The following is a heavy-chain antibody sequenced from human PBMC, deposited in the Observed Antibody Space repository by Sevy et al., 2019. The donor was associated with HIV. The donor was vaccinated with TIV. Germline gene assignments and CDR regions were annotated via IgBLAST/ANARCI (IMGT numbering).Heavy chain of an antibody. Sequence: GGSLRLSCAASGFTFTSYTMSWVRQAPGKGLERVSDISVSGGRTYYSDSVKGRFTISRDNAKSTLYLQMNSLRVEDTAVYYCLGRGGSTAFTWGQGTLVTVSS. V-gene: IGHV3-23*01. CDR1: GFTFTSYT. D-gene: IGHD3-10*01. CDR2: ISVSGGRT. CDR3: LGRGGSTAFT. J-gene: IGHJ5*02.